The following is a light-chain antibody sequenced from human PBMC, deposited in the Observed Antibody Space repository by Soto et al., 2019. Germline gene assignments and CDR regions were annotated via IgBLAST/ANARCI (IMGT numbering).Light chain of an antibody. J-gene: IGKJ4*01. CDR1: QGITSY. CDR2: SAS. CDR3: QQLYSHPLT. V-gene: IGKV1-9*01. Sequence: IQLTQSPSSLSASVGDRVTITFRASQGITSYLAWYQQRPGKAPGLLIYSASTLQSGVPSRFSGSGYGTDFSLTISNLQPEDFATYYCQQLYSHPLTFGGGTKVHI.